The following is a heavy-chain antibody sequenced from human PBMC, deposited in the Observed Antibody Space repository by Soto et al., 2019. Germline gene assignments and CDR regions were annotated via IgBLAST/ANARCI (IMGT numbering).Heavy chain of an antibody. CDR3: ARGRYGDY. Sequence: QVHLVQSGAEVKKPGASVKVSCKGSGYAFTTYGITWVRQAPGQGLEWMGWISAHNGNTNYAQKPQGRVTVTRDTSTSTAYMELRSLGSDGTAVYYCARGRYGDYWGQGALVTVSS. CDR2: ISAHNGNT. D-gene: IGHD1-1*01. V-gene: IGHV1-18*01. CDR1: GYAFTTYG. J-gene: IGHJ4*02.